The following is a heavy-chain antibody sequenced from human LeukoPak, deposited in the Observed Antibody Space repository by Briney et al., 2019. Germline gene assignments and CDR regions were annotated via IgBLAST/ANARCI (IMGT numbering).Heavy chain of an antibody. CDR2: ISSSSSYT. D-gene: IGHD1-1*01. CDR1: GFSFSDYY. Sequence: AGGSLRLSCAASGFSFSDYYMSWIRQAPGKGLEWVSYISSSSSYTNYADSVKGRFTISRDNAKNSLYVQMNSLRAEDTAVYYCARILRTTGTIDHYDYWGQGTLVTVSS. J-gene: IGHJ4*02. CDR3: ARILRTTGTIDHYDY. V-gene: IGHV3-11*06.